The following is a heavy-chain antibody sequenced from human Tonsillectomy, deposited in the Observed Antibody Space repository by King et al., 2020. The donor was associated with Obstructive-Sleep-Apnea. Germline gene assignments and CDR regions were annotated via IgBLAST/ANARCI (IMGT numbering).Heavy chain of an antibody. Sequence: QLVESGGGLVQPGGSLRLSCAASGFTFSSYSMNWVRQAPGKGLEWVSYISSSSSTIYYADSVKGRFTISRDNAKNSLYLQMNSLRAEDTAVYYCARDHYDFWSGYDYGMDVWGQGTTVTVSS. CDR3: ARDHYDFWSGYDYGMDV. CDR1: GFTFSSYS. D-gene: IGHD3-3*01. CDR2: ISSSSSTI. J-gene: IGHJ6*02. V-gene: IGHV3-48*04.